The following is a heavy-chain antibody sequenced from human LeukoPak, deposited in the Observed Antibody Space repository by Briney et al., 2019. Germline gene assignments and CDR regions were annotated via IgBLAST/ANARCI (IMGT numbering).Heavy chain of an antibody. J-gene: IGHJ3*02. CDR2: MNPNSGNT. CDR1: GYTFTSYD. V-gene: IGHV1-8*01. D-gene: IGHD3-22*01. CDR3: ATSPRGDSSGYYAFDI. Sequence: ASVKVSCKASGYTFTSYDINWVRQATGQGLEWMGWMNPNSGNTGYAQKFQGRVTMTEDTSTDTAYMELSSLRSEDTAVYYCATSPRGDSSGYYAFDIWGQGTMVTVSS.